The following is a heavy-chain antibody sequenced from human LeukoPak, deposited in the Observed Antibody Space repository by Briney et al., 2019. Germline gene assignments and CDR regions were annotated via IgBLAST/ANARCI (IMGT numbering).Heavy chain of an antibody. V-gene: IGHV4-34*01. D-gene: IGHD4-17*01. J-gene: IGHJ1*01. CDR1: GGSFSGYY. Sequence: PSETLSLTCAVYGGSFSGYYWSWIRQPPGKGLEWIGEINHSGSTNYNPSLKSRVTISVDTSKNQFSLKLSSVTAADTAVYYCARASDPHGYGDYSFQHWGQGTLVTVSS. CDR2: INHSGST. CDR3: ARASDPHGYGDYSFQH.